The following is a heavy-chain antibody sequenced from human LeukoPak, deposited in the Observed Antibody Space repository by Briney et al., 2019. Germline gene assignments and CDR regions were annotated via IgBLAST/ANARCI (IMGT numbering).Heavy chain of an antibody. J-gene: IGHJ4*02. CDR3: VSPRGFSYGYFDY. D-gene: IGHD5-18*01. CDR1: GGSISSSSAY. Sequence: PSETLSLTCTVSGGSISSSSAYWGWIRQPPGKGLEWIGSIYYSKNTYYNPSLKSRVTISADTSKNQFSLTLGSVGATDTAVYYCVSPRGFSYGYFDYWGREPWSPSPQ. CDR2: IYYSKNT. V-gene: IGHV4-39*01.